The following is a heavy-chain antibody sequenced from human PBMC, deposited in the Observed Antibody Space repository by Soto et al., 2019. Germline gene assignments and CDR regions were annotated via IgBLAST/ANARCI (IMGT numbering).Heavy chain of an antibody. Sequence: QVQLVQSGAEVKKPGASVKVSCKASGYTFTSYGISWVRQAPGQGLEWMGWISAYNGNTNYAQKLQGRVTRTTDTSTSTAYMELRSLRSDDTAVYYCARDWPGNESSGRQVYWFDPWGQGTLVTVSS. V-gene: IGHV1-18*01. D-gene: IGHD6-19*01. CDR1: GYTFTSYG. CDR2: ISAYNGNT. CDR3: ARDWPGNESSGRQVYWFDP. J-gene: IGHJ5*02.